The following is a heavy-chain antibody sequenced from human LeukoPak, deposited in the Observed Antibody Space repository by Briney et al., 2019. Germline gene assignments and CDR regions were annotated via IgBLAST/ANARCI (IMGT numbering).Heavy chain of an antibody. V-gene: IGHV3-7*03. Sequence: SGGSLRLSCAASGFTFSSYWMSWVRQAPGKGLEWVANIKQDGSEKYYVDSVKGRFTISRDNSKNTLYLQLNSLRVEDTAVYYCAKNRGAGSHYYYHMNVWGKGTTVTVSS. CDR1: GFTFSSYW. J-gene: IGHJ6*03. CDR2: IKQDGSEK. D-gene: IGHD1-26*01. CDR3: AKNRGAGSHYYYHMNV.